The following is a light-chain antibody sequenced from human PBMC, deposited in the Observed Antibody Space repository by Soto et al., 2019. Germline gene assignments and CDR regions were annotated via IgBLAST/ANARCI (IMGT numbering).Light chain of an antibody. CDR2: EVS. CDR1: SSNVGGYNY. V-gene: IGLV2-14*01. CDR3: TSVSTISPLV. J-gene: IGLJ3*02. Sequence: QSALTQPASVSGSPGQSITISCTGTSSNVGGYNYVSWFQQHPGKPPKLKIYEVSNPPSGVSNRFSGSKSGNTASLTSSELQAEDEADYYCTSVSTISPLVFGGGTKLTVL.